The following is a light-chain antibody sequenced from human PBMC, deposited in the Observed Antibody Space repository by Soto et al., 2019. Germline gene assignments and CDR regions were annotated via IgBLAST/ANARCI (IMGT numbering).Light chain of an antibody. CDR2: KAS. J-gene: IGKJ1*01. V-gene: IGKV1-5*03. Sequence: DIQLTQSPSTLSLSLGDRATLSCRASQTITTWLAWYQQKPGQAPKLLIYKASTLESGVPSRFSGSGSGTEFTLTISSLQPEDFATYYCQHCNSYSEAFGQGTKVDIK. CDR1: QTITTW. CDR3: QHCNSYSEA.